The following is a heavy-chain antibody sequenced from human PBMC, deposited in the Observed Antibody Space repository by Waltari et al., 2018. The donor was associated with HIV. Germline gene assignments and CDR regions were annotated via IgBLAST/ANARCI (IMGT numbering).Heavy chain of an antibody. CDR1: GYNFTFFW. D-gene: IGHD2-15*01. J-gene: IGHJ4*02. CDR3: ARGAVRSTLFYFDF. V-gene: IGHV5-51*03. Sequence: EVQLVQSGAEVKEPGESLKISCQGSGYNFTFFWIAWVRQMPGKGLEWMGIIFPGDSETRYSPSFQGQVTISADKSITTAYLQWTTLRASDTAMYYCARGAVRSTLFYFDFWAQGTLVTVSS. CDR2: IFPGDSET.